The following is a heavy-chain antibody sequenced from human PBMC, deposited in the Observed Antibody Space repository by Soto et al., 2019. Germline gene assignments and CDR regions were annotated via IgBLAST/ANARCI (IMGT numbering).Heavy chain of an antibody. Sequence: PSETLSLTCAVYGGSFSGYYWSWIRQPPGKGLEWIGEINHSGSTNYNPSLKSRVTISVDTSKNQFSLKLSSVTAADTAVYYCARGGGAAQPHYYYGMDVWGQGTTVTVSS. J-gene: IGHJ6*02. V-gene: IGHV4-34*01. CDR1: GGSFSGYY. CDR2: INHSGST. D-gene: IGHD6-6*01. CDR3: ARGGGAAQPHYYYGMDV.